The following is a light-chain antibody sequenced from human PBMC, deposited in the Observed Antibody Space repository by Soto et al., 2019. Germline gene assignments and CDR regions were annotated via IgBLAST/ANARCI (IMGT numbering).Light chain of an antibody. Sequence: QSALTQPASVSGSPGQSITISCTGSNSDIGLYDYVSWYQHHPGKAPKLIIYEVHNRPSGVSNRFSGSKSANTASLTISGLQADDEADYYCTSYLDNDTLEGVFGGGTKVTVL. V-gene: IGLV2-14*01. CDR3: TSYLDNDTLEGV. CDR2: EVH. J-gene: IGLJ3*02. CDR1: NSDIGLYDY.